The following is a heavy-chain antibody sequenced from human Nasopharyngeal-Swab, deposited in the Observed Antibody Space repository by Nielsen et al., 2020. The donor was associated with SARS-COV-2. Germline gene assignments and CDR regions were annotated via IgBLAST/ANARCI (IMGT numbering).Heavy chain of an antibody. Sequence: SLKISCAASGFSFSDSYMSWIRQAPGRGLEWVSHIKRSGGTIHYADSVRGRFTISSDNTKNSLYLQFDSLRAEDTAIYYCARDGDKSGYCFVFWGQGTLVTVSS. CDR3: ARDGDKSGYCFVF. CDR2: IKRSGGTI. D-gene: IGHD3-22*01. V-gene: IGHV3-11*01. CDR1: GFSFSDSY. J-gene: IGHJ4*02.